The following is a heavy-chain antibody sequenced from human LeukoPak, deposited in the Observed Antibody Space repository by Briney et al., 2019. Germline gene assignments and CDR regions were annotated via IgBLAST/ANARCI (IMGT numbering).Heavy chain of an antibody. D-gene: IGHD3-10*01. CDR1: GFTVSSNY. V-gene: IGHV3-66*01. Sequence: PGGSLRLSCAASGFTVSSNYMSWVRQAPGKGLEWVSVIYSGGSIYYADSVKGRFTISRDNSKNTLYLQMNSLRAEDTAVYYCARGRMVRGVIFDYWGQGTLVTVSS. J-gene: IGHJ4*02. CDR2: IYSGGSI. CDR3: ARGRMVRGVIFDY.